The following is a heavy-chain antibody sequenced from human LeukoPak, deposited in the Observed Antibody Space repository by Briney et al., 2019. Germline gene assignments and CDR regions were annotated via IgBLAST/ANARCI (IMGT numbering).Heavy chain of an antibody. CDR2: ISNNGDST. CDR3: AREGAVKDYGAYRPFDY. D-gene: IGHD4-17*01. Sequence: GGSLRLSCAASVFTFSSYSMDWVRQPPGKGLEYVSAISNNGDSTHYANSVKGRFTISRDSSKNTLYLQMGSLRGEDMAVYYCAREGAVKDYGAYRPFDYWGQGTLVTVSS. J-gene: IGHJ4*02. V-gene: IGHV3-64*01. CDR1: VFTFSSYS.